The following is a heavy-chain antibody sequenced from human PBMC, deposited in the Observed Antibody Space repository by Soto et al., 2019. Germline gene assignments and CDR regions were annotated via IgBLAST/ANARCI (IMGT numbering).Heavy chain of an antibody. CDR3: ARDRAVCSGGSCYSDYFDY. D-gene: IGHD2-15*01. CDR1: GGSISSGGYY. V-gene: IGHV4-31*03. J-gene: IGHJ4*02. Sequence: PSETLSLTCTVSGGSISSGGYYWSWIRQHPGKGLEWIGYIYYSGSTYYNPSLKSRVTISVDTSKNQFSLKLSSVTAADTAVYYCARDRAVCSGGSCYSDYFDYWGQGTLVTVSS. CDR2: IYYSGST.